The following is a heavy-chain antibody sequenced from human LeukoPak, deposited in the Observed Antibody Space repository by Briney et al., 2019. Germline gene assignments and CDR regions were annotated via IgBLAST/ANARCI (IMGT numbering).Heavy chain of an antibody. J-gene: IGHJ5*02. CDR2: ISTYSGDT. CDR1: GYTFSNYG. CDR3: ARDGTGRSPYESPFDP. Sequence: ASVKVSCKASGYTFSNYGIMWVRQAPGQALEYMGWISTYSGDTVYGQKVQGRVTMTTDTSTSTAYMELRSLTSDDTAVYYCARDGTGRSPYESPFDPWGQGTLVTVSS. V-gene: IGHV1-18*01. D-gene: IGHD2-8*02.